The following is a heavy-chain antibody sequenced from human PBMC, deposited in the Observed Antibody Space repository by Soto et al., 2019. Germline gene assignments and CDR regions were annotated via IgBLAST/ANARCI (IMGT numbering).Heavy chain of an antibody. Sequence: SETLSLTCAVYGGSFSGYYLSWIRQPPGKGLEWIVEINHSGITNYDPSLKSRVTISVDTSKNQFSMKLSSVTATDTAVYYCARGWELLGPYYYYGMDVWGQGTTVTVSS. D-gene: IGHD1-26*01. V-gene: IGHV4-34*01. CDR3: ARGWELLGPYYYYGMDV. J-gene: IGHJ6*02. CDR2: INHSGIT. CDR1: GGSFSGYY.